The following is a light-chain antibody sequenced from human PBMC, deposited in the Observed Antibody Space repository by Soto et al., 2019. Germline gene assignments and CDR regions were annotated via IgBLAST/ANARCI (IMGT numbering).Light chain of an antibody. CDR3: MQSCPRNSSLC. CDR1: QSLHSNEINY. CDR2: LGS. Sequence: LVVTQSPPSLSVPARDPASMSCRATQSLHSNEINYLHWYLQKPGQSPQLLIYLGSNRASGVRDRLSGSGSGTEYYLTISGVEAEDVGVCDYMQSCPRNSSLC. J-gene: IGKJ2*04. V-gene: IGKV2-28*01.